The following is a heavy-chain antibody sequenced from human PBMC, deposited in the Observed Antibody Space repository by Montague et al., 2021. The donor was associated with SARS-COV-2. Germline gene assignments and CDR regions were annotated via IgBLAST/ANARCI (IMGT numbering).Heavy chain of an antibody. J-gene: IGHJ6*02. D-gene: IGHD2-15*01. CDR2: IDWDGDE. Sequence: PALVKPTQTLTLTCTFSGFSLTTSAMCVSWIRQPPGKALEWLARIDWDGDEYYSASLKSRLTITKDTSKDQVVLTMTNMDPADTATYYCARTREINKSCRDYDMDLWGQGTTVTVSS. CDR3: ARTREINKSCRDYDMDL. CDR1: GFSLTTSAMC. V-gene: IGHV2-70*11.